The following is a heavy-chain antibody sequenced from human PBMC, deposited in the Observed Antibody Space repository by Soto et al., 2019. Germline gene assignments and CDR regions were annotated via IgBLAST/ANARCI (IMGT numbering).Heavy chain of an antibody. Sequence: GGSLRLGCAASGFTFSTDWMHWIHQVPGKGRGWVSRINSDASHTYYADSVKGRFTISSDNAKNTLHLEMNSLRAEDTAVYYCVRGGGCITTSCYGNWFGPWGQGTLVTVSS. V-gene: IGHV3-74*01. D-gene: IGHD2-2*01. CDR1: GFTFSTDW. CDR2: INSDASHT. CDR3: VRGGGCITTSCYGNWFGP. J-gene: IGHJ5*02.